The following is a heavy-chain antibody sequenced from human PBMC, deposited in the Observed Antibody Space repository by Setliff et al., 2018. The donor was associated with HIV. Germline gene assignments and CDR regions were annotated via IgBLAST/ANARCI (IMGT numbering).Heavy chain of an antibody. CDR2: ISYNGGNI. J-gene: IGHJ4*02. CDR3: VKDSLGWDSRGTFDY. Sequence: GSLRLSCLASGFTFSGFAMHWFRQAPGKGLEYLSVISYNGGNIHYADSVKGRFTVSRDNSRNTVFLQMNSLTIEDTAVYYCVKDSLGWDSRGTFDYWGQGTLVTISS. D-gene: IGHD1-26*01. V-gene: IGHV3-64D*09. CDR1: GFTFSGFA.